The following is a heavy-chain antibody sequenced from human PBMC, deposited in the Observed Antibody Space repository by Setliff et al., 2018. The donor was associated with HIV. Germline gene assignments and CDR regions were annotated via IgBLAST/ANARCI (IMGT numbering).Heavy chain of an antibody. V-gene: IGHV1-8*01. CDR1: GHPFSNYD. J-gene: IGHJ4*02. D-gene: IGHD3-3*01. CDR3: ARDVGVPGRGNALDY. CDR2: MNPNSGAT. Sequence: ASVKVSCKTSGHPFSNYDIIWVRRATGQGLEWMGWMNPNSGATGYAQKFKDRFIMTRDTSISTAYMELSGLKSDDTALYYCARDVGVPGRGNALDYWGQGALVTVSS.